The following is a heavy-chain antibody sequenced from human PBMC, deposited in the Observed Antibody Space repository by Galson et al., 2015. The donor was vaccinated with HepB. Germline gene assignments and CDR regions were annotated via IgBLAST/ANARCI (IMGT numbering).Heavy chain of an antibody. V-gene: IGHV4-34*01. CDR1: AGTFNNYY. CDR2: ISHIGST. J-gene: IGHJ4*02. Sequence: SETLSLTCAVYAGTFNNYYWTWIRQAPERGLEWIGEISHIGSTNYNPSLTSRVTISVDTSKNQFALTLNSVTAADTAVYYCARGLRDSTSSMFYFDSWGQGTPVTVSS. D-gene: IGHD3-10*01. CDR3: ARGLRDSTSSMFYFDS.